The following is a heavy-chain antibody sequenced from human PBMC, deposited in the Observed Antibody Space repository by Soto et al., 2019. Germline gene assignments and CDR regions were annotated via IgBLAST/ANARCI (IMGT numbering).Heavy chain of an antibody. D-gene: IGHD7-27*01. J-gene: IGHJ5*02. CDR2: IYYSAST. CDR3: PRDLGLTGLVWFDP. CDR1: GGSIGSYY. Sequence: SETLSLTCTVSGGSIGSYYCSWIRQLPGEGLEWIGYIYYSASTNHNPSPKSRFTISGDTSKNKFSMKLSSVTAADKAVDYCPRDLGLTGLVWFDPWGQGTLVTVSS. V-gene: IGHV4-59*01.